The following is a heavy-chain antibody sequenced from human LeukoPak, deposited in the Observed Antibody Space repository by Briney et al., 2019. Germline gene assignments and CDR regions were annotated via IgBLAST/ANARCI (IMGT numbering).Heavy chain of an antibody. CDR3: ARSWEYSSPYYFDY. CDR1: GFTFSSYA. CDR2: ISYDGSNK. Sequence: GGSLRLSCAASGFTFSSYAMHWVRQAPGKGLEWVAVISYDGSNKYYADSVKGRFTISRDSSKNTLYLQMNSLRAEDTAVYYCARSWEYSSPYYFDYWGQGTLVTVSS. D-gene: IGHD6-6*01. V-gene: IGHV3-30-3*01. J-gene: IGHJ4*02.